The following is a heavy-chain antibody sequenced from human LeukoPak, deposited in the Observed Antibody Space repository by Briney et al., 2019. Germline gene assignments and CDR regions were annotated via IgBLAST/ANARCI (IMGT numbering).Heavy chain of an antibody. CDR1: GFTFSSYG. D-gene: IGHD1-1*01. CDR3: AKELDIALVWSRGFDY. CDR2: IRYDGSNK. Sequence: PGGSLRLSCAASGFTFSSYGMHWVRQAPGKGLEWVAFIRYDGSNKYYADSVKGRFTISRDNSKNTLYLQMNSLRAEDTAVYYCAKELDIALVWSRGFDYWGQGTLVTVSS. J-gene: IGHJ4*02. V-gene: IGHV3-30*02.